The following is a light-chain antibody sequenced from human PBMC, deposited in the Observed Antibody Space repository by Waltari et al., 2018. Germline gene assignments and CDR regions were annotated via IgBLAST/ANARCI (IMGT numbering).Light chain of an antibody. J-gene: IGLJ2*01. CDR1: GGINVAGYH. V-gene: IGLV5-45*01. CDR3: GIGHSSGGL. CDR2: YKSDSDK. Sequence: PILTQPASLSASPGASASLTCTFSGGINVAGYHIFWYQQKPGSPPRYLLRYKSDSDKGQGSGVPSRFSGSKDASANTVILRISGLQSEDEADYYCGIGHSSGGLFGGGTRLTVL.